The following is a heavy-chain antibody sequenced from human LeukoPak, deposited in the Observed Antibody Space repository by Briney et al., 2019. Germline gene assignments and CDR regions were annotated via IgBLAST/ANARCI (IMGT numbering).Heavy chain of an antibody. V-gene: IGHV3-21*01. D-gene: IGHD3-22*01. CDR2: ITSTSGSI. J-gene: IGHJ4*02. CDR1: GFTFSTYS. CDR3: ARGPSYYETTVFYSEY. Sequence: PGGSLRLSCAASGFTFSTYSLNWVRQAPGQGLEWVSSITSTSGSIFYADSLKGRFTISRDNAKNSLYLQMNSLRADDTAVYYCARGPSYYETTVFYSEYWGQGTLVTVSS.